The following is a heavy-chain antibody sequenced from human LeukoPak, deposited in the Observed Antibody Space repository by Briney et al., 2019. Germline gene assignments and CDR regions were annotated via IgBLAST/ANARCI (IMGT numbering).Heavy chain of an antibody. CDR1: GFTFSSYA. Sequence: GGSLRLSCAASGFTFSSYAMSWVRQAPGKGLEWVSGINWNGGNTGYADSVRGRFTISRDNAQKSLYLQMNSLRAEDMAFYYCARSQRSGWDYFDYWGQGTLVTVSS. CDR3: ARSQRSGWDYFDY. V-gene: IGHV3-20*04. CDR2: INWNGGNT. D-gene: IGHD6-19*01. J-gene: IGHJ4*02.